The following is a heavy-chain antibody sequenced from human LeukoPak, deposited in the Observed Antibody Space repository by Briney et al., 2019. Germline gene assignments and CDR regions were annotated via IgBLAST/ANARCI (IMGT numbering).Heavy chain of an antibody. J-gene: IGHJ1*01. CDR2: INHSGST. V-gene: IGHV4-34*01. CDR1: GGSFSGYY. D-gene: IGHD6-19*01. CDR3: ARGRAVAGFIFLEYFQH. Sequence: PSETLSLTCAVYGGSFSGYYWSWIRQPPGKGLEWIGEINHSGSTNYNPSLKSRVTISVDTSKNQFSLKLSSVTAADTAVYYCARGRAVAGFIFLEYFQHWGQGTLVTVSS.